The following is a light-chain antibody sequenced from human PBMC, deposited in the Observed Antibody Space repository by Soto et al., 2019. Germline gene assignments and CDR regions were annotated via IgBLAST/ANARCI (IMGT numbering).Light chain of an antibody. CDR3: QQYYSTPRT. J-gene: IGKJ1*01. Sequence: DIGMSQSPDSLSVSLGERATINCKSSQTVLYSSNNKNHLAWYQQRPGQPPKLLFSWASTRESGVPDRFSASGSGTDFTLSIGSLQAEDVAVYYCQQYYSTPRTFGQGTKVDIK. CDR2: WAS. CDR1: QTVLYSSNNKNH. V-gene: IGKV4-1*01.